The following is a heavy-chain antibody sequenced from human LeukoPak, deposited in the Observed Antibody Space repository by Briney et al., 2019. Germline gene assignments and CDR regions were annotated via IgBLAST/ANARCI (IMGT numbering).Heavy chain of an antibody. CDR2: IYYSGST. D-gene: IGHD3-10*01. J-gene: IGHJ4*02. CDR1: GDSITSYY. V-gene: IGHV4-39*07. CDR3: ARDPSDYGSGSYYAHFDY. Sequence: SETLSLTCTVSGDSITSYYWSWIRQPPGKGLEWIGSIYYSGSTYYNPPLKSRVTISVDTSKNQFSLKLSSVTAADTAVYYCARDPSDYGSGSYYAHFDYWGQGTLVTVSS.